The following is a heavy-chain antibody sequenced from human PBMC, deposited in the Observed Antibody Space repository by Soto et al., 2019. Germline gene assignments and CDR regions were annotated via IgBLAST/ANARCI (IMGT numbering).Heavy chain of an antibody. J-gene: IGHJ6*02. D-gene: IGHD2-2*01. V-gene: IGHV3-11*01. CDR3: ARDGHIVVVPLGSGRGVTDGMHX. Sequence: GGSLRLSCAASGFTFSDYYMSWIRQAPGKGLEWVSDISNRGTSIYYADSVKGRFTISSDNAKISVYLQMNNLRAEDTAVYYCARDGHIVVVPLGSGRGVTDGMHXWGQGTTVTVS. CDR1: GFTFSDYY. CDR2: ISNRGTSI.